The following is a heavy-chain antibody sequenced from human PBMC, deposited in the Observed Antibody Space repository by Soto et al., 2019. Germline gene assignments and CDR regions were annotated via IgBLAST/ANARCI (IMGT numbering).Heavy chain of an antibody. CDR1: RGTITSGGFY. CDR2: IFHSGSI. V-gene: IGHV4-31*02. CDR3: ARGGTRDNWFDT. Sequence: QVLLQESGPGLVRPSQTLSLTCAVPRGTITSGGFYWHWVRQRPGEGLEWIGYIFHSGSIYYNPSLRSRVSMSMDTSNDQFSLNLSSVTAADTAVYFCARGGTRDNWFDTWGQGTLVTVSS. D-gene: IGHD1-26*01. J-gene: IGHJ5*02.